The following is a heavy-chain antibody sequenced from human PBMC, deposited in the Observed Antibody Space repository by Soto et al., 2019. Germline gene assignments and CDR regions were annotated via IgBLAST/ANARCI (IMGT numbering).Heavy chain of an antibody. D-gene: IGHD5-12*01. J-gene: IGHJ3*02. CDR2: IIPIFGTA. CDR3: ARGGIVEMATIAAFDI. Sequence: QVQLVQSGAEVKKPGSSVKVSCKASGGTFSSYAISWVRQAPGQGLEWMGGIIPIFGTANYAQKFRGRVTITADESTSTAYMELSSLRSEDTAVYYCARGGIVEMATIAAFDIWGQGTMVTVSS. V-gene: IGHV1-69*01. CDR1: GGTFSSYA.